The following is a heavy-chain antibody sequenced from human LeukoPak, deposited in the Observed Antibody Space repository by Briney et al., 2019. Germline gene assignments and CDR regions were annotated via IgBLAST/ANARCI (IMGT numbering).Heavy chain of an antibody. Sequence: SETLSLTCTVSGGSISSYYWSWLRQPPGKGLEWIGYIYYSGSTNYNPSLTSRVTISVDTSKNQFSLKLSSVTAAGTAVYYCARVAGYSGYDFDYWGQGTLVTVSS. CDR2: IYYSGST. J-gene: IGHJ4*02. D-gene: IGHD5-12*01. CDR3: ARVAGYSGYDFDY. V-gene: IGHV4-59*01. CDR1: GGSISSYY.